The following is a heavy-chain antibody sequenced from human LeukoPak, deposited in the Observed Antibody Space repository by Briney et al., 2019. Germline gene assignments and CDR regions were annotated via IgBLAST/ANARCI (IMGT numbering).Heavy chain of an antibody. CDR1: GFTFSSYA. J-gene: IGHJ4*02. Sequence: GGSLGLSCAASGFTFSSYAMSWVRQAPGKGLEWVSAISGSGGSTYYADSVKGRFTISRDNSKNTLYLQMNSLRAEDTAVYYCAKTSLLLWFGELLGEFDYWGQGTLVTVSS. CDR3: AKTSLLLWFGELLGEFDY. CDR2: ISGSGGST. D-gene: IGHD3-10*01. V-gene: IGHV3-23*01.